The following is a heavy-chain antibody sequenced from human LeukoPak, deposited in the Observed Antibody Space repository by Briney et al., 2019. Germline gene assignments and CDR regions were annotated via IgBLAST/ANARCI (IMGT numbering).Heavy chain of an antibody. CDR3: ARGGQNFDY. V-gene: IGHV4-39*07. CDR2: INHSGST. Sequence: PSETLFLTCTVSGGSISSSSYYWGWIRQPPGKGLEWIGEINHSGSTNYNPSLKSRVTISVDTSKNQFSLKLSSVTAADTAVYYCARGGQNFDYWGQGTLVTVSS. CDR1: GGSISSSSYY. J-gene: IGHJ4*02.